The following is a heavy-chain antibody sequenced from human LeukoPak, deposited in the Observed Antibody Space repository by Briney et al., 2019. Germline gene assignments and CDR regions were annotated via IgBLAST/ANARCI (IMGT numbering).Heavy chain of an antibody. D-gene: IGHD6-13*01. J-gene: IGHJ4*02. Sequence: GGSLRLSCAASGFTFSTYCMHWVRQAPGKGLVWVSRINSDGSSTRYADPVKGRFTISRDNAKNTLYLQMNSLRAEDTAVYYCARDSPHSSNDYHYWGQGTLVTVSS. CDR1: GFTFSTYC. V-gene: IGHV3-74*01. CDR2: INSDGSST. CDR3: ARDSPHSSNDYHY.